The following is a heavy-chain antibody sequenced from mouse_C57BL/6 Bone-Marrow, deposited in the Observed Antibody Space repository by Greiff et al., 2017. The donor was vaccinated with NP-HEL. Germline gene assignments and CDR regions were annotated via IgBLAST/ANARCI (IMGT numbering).Heavy chain of an antibody. Sequence: EVQRVESEGGLVQPGSSMKLSCTASGFTFSDYYMAWVRQVPEKGLEWVANINYDGSSTYYLDSLKSRFIISRDNAKNILYLQMSSLKSEDTATYYCARDRGYSNYLYFDVWGTGTTVTVSS. CDR1: GFTFSDYY. J-gene: IGHJ1*03. V-gene: IGHV5-16*01. D-gene: IGHD2-5*01. CDR2: INYDGSST. CDR3: ARDRGYSNYLYFDV.